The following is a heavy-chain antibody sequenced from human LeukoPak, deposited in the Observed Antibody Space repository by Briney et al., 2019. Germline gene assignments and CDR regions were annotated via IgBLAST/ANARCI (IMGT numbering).Heavy chain of an antibody. Sequence: GGSLRLSCAASGFTFDDYAMPWVRHAPGKGLEWVSGISWNSGSIGYADSVKGRFTISRDNAKNSLYLQMNSLRAEDTALYYCAKDIASGSGPYYGMDVWGQGTTVTVSS. D-gene: IGHD6-19*01. V-gene: IGHV3-9*01. J-gene: IGHJ6*02. CDR3: AKDIASGSGPYYGMDV. CDR1: GFTFDDYA. CDR2: ISWNSGSI.